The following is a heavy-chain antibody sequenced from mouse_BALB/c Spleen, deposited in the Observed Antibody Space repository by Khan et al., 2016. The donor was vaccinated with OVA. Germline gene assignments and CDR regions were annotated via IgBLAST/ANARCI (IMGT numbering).Heavy chain of an antibody. J-gene: IGHJ2*01. D-gene: IGHD1-1*01. Sequence: VQLKQSGPGLVKPSQSLSLTCTVTGYSITSDYAWNCIRQFPGNKLEWMGYISYSGRTSYNPSLKSRISITRDTSKNQFFLQLNSVTTEDTGTYYGARAVTITTVVATDFDYWGQGTTLTVSS. CDR3: ARAVTITTVVATDFDY. CDR2: ISYSGRT. V-gene: IGHV3-2*02. CDR1: GYSITSDYA.